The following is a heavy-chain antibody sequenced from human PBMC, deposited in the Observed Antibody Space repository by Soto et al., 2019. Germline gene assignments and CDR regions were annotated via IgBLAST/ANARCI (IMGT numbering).Heavy chain of an antibody. J-gene: IGHJ4*02. V-gene: IGHV1-18*01. CDR3: ARVPRSGSYYAY. CDR1: GHTFPSYG. D-gene: IGHD1-26*01. CDR2: ISAYNGNT. Sequence: QVQLVQSGAEVKKPGASVKVSCKASGHTFPSYGISWRGQPPGQGLEWMGWISAYNGNTNYAQKLQGRVTMTTDTSTSTAYMELRSLRSDDTAVYYCARVPRSGSYYAYWGQGTLVTVSS.